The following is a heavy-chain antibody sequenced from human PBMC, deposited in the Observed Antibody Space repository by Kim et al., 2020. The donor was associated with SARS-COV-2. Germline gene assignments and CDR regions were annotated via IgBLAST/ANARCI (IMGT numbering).Heavy chain of an antibody. J-gene: IGHJ4*02. CDR1: GFTFGSCA. CDR2: LGTSGST. D-gene: IGHD4-17*01. CDR3: TKGTVTRGDVDC. V-gene: IGHV3-23*01. Sequence: GGSLRLSCAASGFTFGSCAMSWVRQAPGKGLEWASSLGTSGSTYYADSVKGRFTISRDSSKNTLYLQMNSLSAADTAVYYCTKGTVTRGDVDCWGQGTL.